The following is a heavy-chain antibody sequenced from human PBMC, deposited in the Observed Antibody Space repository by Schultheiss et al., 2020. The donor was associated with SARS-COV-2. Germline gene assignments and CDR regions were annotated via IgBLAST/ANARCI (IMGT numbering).Heavy chain of an antibody. Sequence: GGSLRLSCAASGFTFSDYYMSWIRQAPGKGLEWVSYISSGGSNTYYADSVKGRFTISRDNAKNSLYLQMNSLRAEDTAVYYCARGGDDMWLTTDDAFDIWGQGTMVTVSS. V-gene: IGHV3-11*04. CDR2: ISSGGSNT. CDR3: ARGGDDMWLTTDDAFDI. J-gene: IGHJ3*02. CDR1: GFTFSDYY. D-gene: IGHD5-12*01.